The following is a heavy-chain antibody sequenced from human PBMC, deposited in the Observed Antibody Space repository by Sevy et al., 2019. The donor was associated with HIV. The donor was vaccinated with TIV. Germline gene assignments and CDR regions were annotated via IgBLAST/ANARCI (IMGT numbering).Heavy chain of an antibody. CDR1: GFTFSDHG. J-gene: IGHJ4*02. CDR2: ISYDGNNR. Sequence: GGSLRLSCAASGFTFSDHGMHGVRQAPGKGLDWVAAISYDGNNRYYADSVKGRFTISRDNSKNTLYLQMDSVRPEDTAVYYCAKEDYGGNLPNYFASWGQGTRVTVSS. D-gene: IGHD4-17*01. V-gene: IGHV3-30*18. CDR3: AKEDYGGNLPNYFAS.